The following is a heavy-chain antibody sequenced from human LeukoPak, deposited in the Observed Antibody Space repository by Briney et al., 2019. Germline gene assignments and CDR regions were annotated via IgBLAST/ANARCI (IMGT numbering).Heavy chain of an antibody. CDR1: GFTFSSYA. D-gene: IGHD2-21*01. CDR2: ISGSGGST. Sequence: GGSLRLSCAASGFTFSSYAMSWVRQAPGKGLEWVSAISGSGGSTYYADSVKGRFTISRDNSKNTLYLQMNSLRAEDTAVYYCAKLYCGGDCYSFTWFDPWGQGTLVTVYS. J-gene: IGHJ5*02. V-gene: IGHV3-23*01. CDR3: AKLYCGGDCYSFTWFDP.